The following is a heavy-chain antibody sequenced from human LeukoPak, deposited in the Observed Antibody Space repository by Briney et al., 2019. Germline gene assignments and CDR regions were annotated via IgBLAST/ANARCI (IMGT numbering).Heavy chain of an antibody. D-gene: IGHD2-2*02. CDR2: ISALNGNA. V-gene: IGHV1-18*01. CDR1: GYTFTDYG. J-gene: IGHJ3*02. Sequence: ASVKVSCKASGYTFTDYGFTWVRQAPGQGLEWMGWISALNGNANYAHKFRGRVTLTRDTSTGTAYMELRSLKSDDTAVYYCAREPIVVVPAAIKDAFDIWGQGTMVTVSS. CDR3: AREPIVVVPAAIKDAFDI.